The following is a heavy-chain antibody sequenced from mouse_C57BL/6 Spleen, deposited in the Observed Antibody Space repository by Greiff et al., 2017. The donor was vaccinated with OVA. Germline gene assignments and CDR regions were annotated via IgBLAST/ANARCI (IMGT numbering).Heavy chain of an antibody. J-gene: IGHJ2*01. V-gene: IGHV6-3*01. D-gene: IGHD1-1*01. Sequence: EVKVEESGGGLVQPGGSMKLSCVASGFTFSNYWMNWVRQSPEKGLEWVAQIRLKSDNYATNYAESVKGRFTISRDDSKSSVYLQMNNLSAEDTGSYYCTILPYYYGSGYYFDYWGQGTTLTVSS. CDR1: GFTFSNYW. CDR3: TILPYYYGSGYYFDY. CDR2: IRLKSDNYAT.